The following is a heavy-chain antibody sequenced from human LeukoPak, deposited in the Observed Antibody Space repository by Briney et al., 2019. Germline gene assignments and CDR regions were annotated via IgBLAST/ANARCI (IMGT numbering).Heavy chain of an antibody. J-gene: IGHJ6*03. CDR2: IYHSGSA. Sequence: SETLSLTCTVSGYSISSGYYWGWIRQPPGKGLEWIGSIYHSGSANYNPSLKSRVTISVDTSKNQFSLKLSSVTAADTAVYYCAREGSYYYYMDVWGKGTTVTVSS. CDR3: AREGSYYYYMDV. D-gene: IGHD6-19*01. CDR1: GYSISSGYY. V-gene: IGHV4-38-2*02.